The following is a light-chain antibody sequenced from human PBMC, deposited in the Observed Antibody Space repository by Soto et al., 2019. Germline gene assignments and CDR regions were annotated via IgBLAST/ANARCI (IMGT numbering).Light chain of an antibody. V-gene: IGLV1-40*01. J-gene: IGLJ1*01. CDR3: QSYDSSLSVYV. CDR2: GNN. Sequence: QLVLTQPPSVSGAPGQRVTISCTGSSSNIGAGYDVHWYQQLPATAPKLLIYGNNNRPSGVPDRISGSRSGTSASLSITGLQAEDEADYHCQSYDSSLSVYVFGTGTKVTVL. CDR1: SSNIGAGYD.